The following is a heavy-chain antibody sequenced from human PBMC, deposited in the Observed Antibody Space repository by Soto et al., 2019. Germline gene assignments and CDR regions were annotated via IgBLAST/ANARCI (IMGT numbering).Heavy chain of an antibody. J-gene: IGHJ5*02. V-gene: IGHV4-31*03. CDR2: IFYSGTT. Sequence: PSATLSLTCFVSGAYISSGGYYWSWIRQHPGKGLEWIGYIFYSGTTYYNPSLKSRVTISVDTSKNQFSLKLSSVTAADTAVYYCARSVDPWGQGTLDTVSS. CDR3: ARSVDP. CDR1: GAYISSGGYY.